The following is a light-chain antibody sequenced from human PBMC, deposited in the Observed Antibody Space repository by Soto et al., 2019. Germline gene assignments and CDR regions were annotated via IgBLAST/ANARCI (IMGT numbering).Light chain of an antibody. J-gene: IGLJ3*02. CDR2: SIS. V-gene: IGLV7-43*01. Sequence: QAVVTQEPSLTVSPGETVTLTCASSTGAVTSGYYPNWFQQKPGQAPRPLIYSISNKHSWTPARFSGSLLGDKAALTLSGVQPEDEAEYYCLLYYGGAKVFDGGTKLTVL. CDR1: TGAVTSGYY. CDR3: LLYYGGAKV.